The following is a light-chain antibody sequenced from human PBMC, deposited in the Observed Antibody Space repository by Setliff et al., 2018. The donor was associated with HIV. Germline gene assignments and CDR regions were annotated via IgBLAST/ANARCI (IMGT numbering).Light chain of an antibody. J-gene: IGLJ1*01. CDR3: AAWDDSLNGHV. Sequence: QSALTQPPSASGTPGQRVTISCSGSSSNIGSNSVNWYQQLPGTAPKLLIYSNNHRPSGVPDRFSGSKSGTSASLAISGLQSEDEADYCCAAWDDSLNGHVFGTGTKV. CDR1: SSNIGSNS. CDR2: SNN. V-gene: IGLV1-44*01.